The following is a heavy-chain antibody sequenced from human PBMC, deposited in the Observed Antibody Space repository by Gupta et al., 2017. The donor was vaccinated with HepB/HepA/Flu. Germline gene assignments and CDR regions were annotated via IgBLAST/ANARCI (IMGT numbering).Heavy chain of an antibody. D-gene: IGHD3-16*01. V-gene: IGHV3-23*01. J-gene: IGHJ4*02. CDR3: AKRELQWGRDAPPPFYFDY. CDR1: GFGFSNYA. Sequence: EVQLLESGGDVVQPGGSLRRYCAASGFGFSNYAMRWARQAPVQGLEWVAAITGNGDTTFYADSVKGRFTISRDDAKNTVFLQMNSLGAADTAVYYCAKRELQWGRDAPPPFYFDYWGQGTLVTVSS. CDR2: ITGNGDTT.